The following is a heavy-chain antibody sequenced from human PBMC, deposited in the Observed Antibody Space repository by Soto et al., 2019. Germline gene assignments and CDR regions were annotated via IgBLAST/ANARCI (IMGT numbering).Heavy chain of an antibody. V-gene: IGHV5-10-1*01. Sequence: GESLKISCKGSGYSFTSYWISWVRQMPGKGLEWMGGIDPSDSYTNYSPSFQGHVTISADKSISTAYLQWSSLKASDTAMYYCARTSAGGKYYYGMDVWGQGTTVTVSS. CDR1: GYSFTSYW. J-gene: IGHJ6*02. CDR2: IDPSDSYT. CDR3: ARTSAGGKYYYGMDV. D-gene: IGHD6-13*01.